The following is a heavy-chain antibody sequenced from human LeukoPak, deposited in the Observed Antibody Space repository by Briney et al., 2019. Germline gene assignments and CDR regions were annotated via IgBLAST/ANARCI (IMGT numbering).Heavy chain of an antibody. CDR3: ARGCGGDCPNAEYFQH. J-gene: IGHJ1*01. CDR1: GGTFSSYA. V-gene: IGHV1-69*04. Sequence: SVKVSCKASGGTFSSYAISWVRQAPGQGLEWMGRITPMFGIVNYAQNFQGRVTITRDTSASTAYMELSSLRSEDTTIYYCARGCGGDCPNAEYFQHWGLGTLVTVSP. D-gene: IGHD2-21*02. CDR2: ITPMFGIV.